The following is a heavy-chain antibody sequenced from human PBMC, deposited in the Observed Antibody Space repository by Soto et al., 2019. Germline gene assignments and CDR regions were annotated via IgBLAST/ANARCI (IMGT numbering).Heavy chain of an antibody. CDR2: ISGSGGST. V-gene: IGHV3-23*01. CDR1: GFTFSSYA. CDR3: AKNRATYYYGSGPFDY. D-gene: IGHD3-10*01. J-gene: IGHJ4*02. Sequence: EVQLLESGGGLVQPGGSLRLSCAASGFTFSSYAMSWVRQAPGKGLEWVSAISGSGGSTYYADSVTGRFTISGDNSKNTLYLQMNSLRAEDTAIYYCAKNRATYYYGSGPFDYWGQGTLVTVSS.